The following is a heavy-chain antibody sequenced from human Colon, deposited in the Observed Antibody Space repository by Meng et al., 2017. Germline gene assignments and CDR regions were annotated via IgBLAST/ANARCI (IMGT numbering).Heavy chain of an antibody. V-gene: IGHV4-4*02. Sequence: QVQLRESRPGRGKPSGTLSLTCTFSGGSITSSGWWSWVRQTPGKGLEWIGETYQNGRPNYNPSLKSRVTISVDKSKNQFSLNMTSVTAADTAVYYCAREVVVAGTRNWLDPWGQGILVTVSS. CDR2: TYQNGRP. J-gene: IGHJ5*02. CDR1: GGSITSSGW. CDR3: AREVVVAGTRNWLDP. D-gene: IGHD6-19*01.